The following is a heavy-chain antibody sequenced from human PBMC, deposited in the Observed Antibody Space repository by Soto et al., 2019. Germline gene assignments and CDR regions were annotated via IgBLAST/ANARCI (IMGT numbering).Heavy chain of an antibody. Sequence: EVQLVESGGGLVQPGGSLRLSCAASGFTFSPYWMSWVRQAPGKGLEWVAIIKDDGGDELYLEAVRGRFTISRDNAKQSLYLAMDSLRVEDTAVYYCAGGSGWISDTWGQGTLVTVSS. CDR2: IKDDGGDE. CDR3: AGGSGWISDT. D-gene: IGHD6-19*01. CDR1: GFTFSPYW. J-gene: IGHJ5*02. V-gene: IGHV3-7*05.